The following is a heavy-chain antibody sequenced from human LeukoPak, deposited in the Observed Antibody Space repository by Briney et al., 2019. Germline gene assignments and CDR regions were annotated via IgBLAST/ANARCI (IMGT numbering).Heavy chain of an antibody. Sequence: GGSLRLSCAASGFTVSSNYMSWVRQAPGKGLEWVSVIYSGGSTYYADSVKGRFTISRDNSKNTLYLQMNSLRAEDTAVYYCARGPYSSGWYSPLPSDYWGQGTLVTVSS. CDR1: GFTVSSNY. J-gene: IGHJ4*02. V-gene: IGHV3-53*01. CDR2: IYSGGST. D-gene: IGHD6-19*01. CDR3: ARGPYSSGWYSPLPSDY.